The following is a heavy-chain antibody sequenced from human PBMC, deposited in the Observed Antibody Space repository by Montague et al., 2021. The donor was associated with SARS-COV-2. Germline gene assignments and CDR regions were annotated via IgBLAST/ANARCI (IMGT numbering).Heavy chain of an antibody. V-gene: IGHV4-39*01. D-gene: IGHD3-10*01. Sequence: SETLSLTCTVSGGSISSSSYYWGWIRQPPGKGLEWIGSIFYSGSTDYNPFLKSRVTISVDTSKNQFSLKLSSVTAADTAVYYCASMVRAQVYYFDYWGQGTPVTVSS. CDR3: ASMVRAQVYYFDY. J-gene: IGHJ4*02. CDR1: GGSISSSSYY. CDR2: IFYSGST.